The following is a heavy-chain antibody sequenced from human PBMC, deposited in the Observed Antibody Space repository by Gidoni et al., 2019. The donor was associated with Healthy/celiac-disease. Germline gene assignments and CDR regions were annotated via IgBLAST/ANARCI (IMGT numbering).Heavy chain of an antibody. Sequence: QVQLQQWGAGLLKPSETLSLTCAVYGGSFSGYYWSWILQPPGKGLEWIGEINHSGSTNYNPSLKSRVTISVDTSKNQFSLKLSSVTAADTAVYYCASIPRRWFRELFGYYFDYWGQGTLVTVSS. CDR2: INHSGST. CDR3: ASIPRRWFRELFGYYFDY. V-gene: IGHV4-34*01. J-gene: IGHJ4*02. D-gene: IGHD3-10*01. CDR1: GGSFSGYY.